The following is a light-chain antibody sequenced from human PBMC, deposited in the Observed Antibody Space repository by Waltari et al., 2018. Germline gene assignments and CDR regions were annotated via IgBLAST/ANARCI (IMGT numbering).Light chain of an antibody. J-gene: IGKJ1*01. CDR1: QAISNY. Sequence: IQLTQSPSTLSASVGDRVTITCRASQAISNYLAWFQQKPGKAPEVLIHKASNLETGVPSRFSGSGSGTEFTLTIGSLQPDDSATYYCQQYNSYPWTFGPGTKVEIK. V-gene: IGKV1-5*03. CDR3: QQYNSYPWT. CDR2: KAS.